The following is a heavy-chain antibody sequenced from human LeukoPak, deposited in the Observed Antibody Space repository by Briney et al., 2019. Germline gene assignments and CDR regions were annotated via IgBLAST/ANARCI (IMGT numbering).Heavy chain of an antibody. Sequence: PSETLSLTCTVSGGSISSYYWSWIRQPPGKGLEWIGYIYYSGSTNYNPSLKSRITMSVDTSKNQFSLRLSSVTAADTAVYYCARDPGFYGSGSIGAFDIWGHGTMVTVSS. CDR3: ARDPGFYGSGSIGAFDI. D-gene: IGHD3-10*01. CDR2: IYYSGST. V-gene: IGHV4-59*12. J-gene: IGHJ3*02. CDR1: GGSISSYY.